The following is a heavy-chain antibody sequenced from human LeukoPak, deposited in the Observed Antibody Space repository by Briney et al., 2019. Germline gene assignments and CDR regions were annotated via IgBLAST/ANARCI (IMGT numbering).Heavy chain of an antibody. V-gene: IGHV3-23*01. Sequence: PGGSLRLSCAASGFTFSSYWIRWVRHAPGKGLVWVSYINNDGIRTAYADSVKGRFTISRDNSKKTLYLQMTTLRAQDTAVYYCAKGGQRVVAGPDSWGQGTLVTASS. J-gene: IGHJ4*02. D-gene: IGHD6-19*01. CDR2: INNDGIRT. CDR3: AKGGQRVVAGPDS. CDR1: GFTFSSYW.